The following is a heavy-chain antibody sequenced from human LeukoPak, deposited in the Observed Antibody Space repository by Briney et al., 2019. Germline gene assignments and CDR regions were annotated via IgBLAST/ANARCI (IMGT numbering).Heavy chain of an antibody. CDR3: ARGSSHADY. CDR2: IYYSGST. J-gene: IGHJ4*02. CDR1: GGSISSYY. V-gene: IGHV4-59*01. Sequence: SETLSLTCTVSGGSISSYYWSWIRQPPGKGPEWIGYIYYSGSTNYNPSLKSRVTISVDTSKNQFSLKLSSVTAADTAVYYCARGSSHADYWGQGTLVTVSS.